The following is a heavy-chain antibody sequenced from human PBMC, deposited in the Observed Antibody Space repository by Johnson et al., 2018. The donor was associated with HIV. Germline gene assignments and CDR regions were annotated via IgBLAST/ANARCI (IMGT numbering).Heavy chain of an antibody. CDR2: IGTAGDT. V-gene: IGHV3-13*01. D-gene: IGHD1-26*01. CDR3: ASPSRGSGSYFGGAFDI. J-gene: IGHJ3*02. Sequence: VQLVESGGGLVQPGGSLRLSCAASGFTFSSYDMHWVRQATGKGLEWVSAIGTAGDTYSTDSVKGRFTISRDNSKNTVYLQMNSLSAEDTAVYYCASPSRGSGSYFGGAFDIWGQGTMVTVSS. CDR1: GFTFSSYD.